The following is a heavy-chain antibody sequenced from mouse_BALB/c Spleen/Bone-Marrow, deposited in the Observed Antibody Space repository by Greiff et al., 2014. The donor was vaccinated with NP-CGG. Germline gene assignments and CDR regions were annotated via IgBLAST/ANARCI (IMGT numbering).Heavy chain of an antibody. D-gene: IGHD2-3*01. Sequence: QVQLQQPGAELARPGASVKLSCKASGYTFTDYYINWVKQRTGQGLEWIGEIYPGSGNTYYNEKFKGKATLTADKSSSTAYMQLSSLTSEDSAVYFCARSGDGYPRDATDYWGQGTSVTVSS. CDR3: ARSGDGYPRDATDY. CDR1: GYTFTDYY. V-gene: IGHV1-77*01. CDR2: IYPGSGNT. J-gene: IGHJ4*01.